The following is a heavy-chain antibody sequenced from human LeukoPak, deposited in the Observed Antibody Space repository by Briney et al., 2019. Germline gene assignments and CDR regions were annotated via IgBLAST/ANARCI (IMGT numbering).Heavy chain of an antibody. J-gene: IGHJ4*02. CDR2: IRYDGSNT. D-gene: IGHD2-15*01. CDR1: GFTFSTYG. Sequence: PGGSLRLSCAASGFTFSTYGMHWVRQGPGKGLEWVAFIRYDGSNTYYADSVKGRFTISRDNSENTLFLQMNSVGVEDTALYFCAKGFACAENRCYGLDSWAQGILVIVSS. V-gene: IGHV3-30*02. CDR3: AKGFACAENRCYGLDS.